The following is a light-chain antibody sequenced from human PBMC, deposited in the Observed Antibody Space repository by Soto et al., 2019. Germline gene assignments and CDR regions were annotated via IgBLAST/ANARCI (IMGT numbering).Light chain of an antibody. CDR1: QSVSGD. V-gene: IGKV3-20*01. CDR2: GAS. Sequence: EIVLTQSPGTLSVSPAERATLSCRASQSVSGDLAWYQQKPGQAPRLLIYGASNRATGIPDRFSGSASGTDSTLTISRLEPEDFAVYFCQQYGSSPTFGQGTRLEIK. CDR3: QQYGSSPT. J-gene: IGKJ5*01.